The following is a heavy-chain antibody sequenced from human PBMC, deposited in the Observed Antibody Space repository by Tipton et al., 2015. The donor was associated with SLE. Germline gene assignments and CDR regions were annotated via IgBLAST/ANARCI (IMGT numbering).Heavy chain of an antibody. V-gene: IGHV4-4*09. D-gene: IGHD2-15*01. CDR3: ASTLDYYFDY. J-gene: IGHJ4*02. CDR1: GGSISSYY. Sequence: TLSLTCTVSGGSISSYYWSWIRQPPGKGLEWIGYIYTSGSTHYNPSLKSRVTISVDNSKNQFSLKVSSVTAADTAVYYCASTLDYYFDYWGQGTLVTVSS. CDR2: IYTSGST.